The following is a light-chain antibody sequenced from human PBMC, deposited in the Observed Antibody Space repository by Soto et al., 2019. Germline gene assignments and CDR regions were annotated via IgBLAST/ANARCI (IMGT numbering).Light chain of an antibody. CDR2: DAS. CDR1: QSVSSN. J-gene: IGKJ4*01. Sequence: EVVLTQSPGTLSLAPGESASVSWRGCQSVSSNSAWYQQKPGRAPRLLMYDASSRATGIPDRFSGGGSGTDFTLTISRLEPEDFAVYYCQQFSSYPLTFGGGTKVDIK. CDR3: QQFSSYPLT. V-gene: IGKV3-20*01.